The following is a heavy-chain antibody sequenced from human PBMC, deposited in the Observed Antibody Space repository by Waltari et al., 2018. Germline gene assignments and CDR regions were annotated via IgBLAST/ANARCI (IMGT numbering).Heavy chain of an antibody. D-gene: IGHD3-10*01. Sequence: QVQLQQWGAGLLKPSETLSLTCAVYGGSFSGYYWSWIRQPPGKGLEWIGEINHSGSTNYNPSLKRRVTISVETSKNQFSLKRSSVTAADTAVYYCARGGRGTMVRGRFDYWGQGTLVTVSS. CDR3: ARGGRGTMVRGRFDY. CDR1: GGSFSGYY. V-gene: IGHV4-34*01. CDR2: INHSGST. J-gene: IGHJ4*02.